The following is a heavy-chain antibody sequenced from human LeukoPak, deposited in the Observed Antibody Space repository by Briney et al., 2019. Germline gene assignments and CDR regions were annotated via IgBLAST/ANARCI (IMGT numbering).Heavy chain of an antibody. Sequence: PSETLSLTCTVSGVSISSHYWSWIRQPPGQGLEWIGYIYYSGSTNYNTSLKSRVTISVDTSKNQFSLKLSSVTAADTAVHYCARAPARRYSGYDWPTPTQFDPWGQGTLVTVSS. D-gene: IGHD5-12*01. CDR2: IYYSGST. CDR1: GVSISSHY. V-gene: IGHV4-59*11. J-gene: IGHJ5*02. CDR3: ARAPARRYSGYDWPTPTQFDP.